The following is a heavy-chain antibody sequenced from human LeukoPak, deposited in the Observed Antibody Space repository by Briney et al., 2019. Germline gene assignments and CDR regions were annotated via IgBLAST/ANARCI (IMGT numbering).Heavy chain of an antibody. CDR2: INHSGST. D-gene: IGHD3-22*01. CDR1: GGSFSGYY. V-gene: IGHV4-34*01. CDR3: ARGAYYYDSSGYYPTEYYYYGMDV. Sequence: TSSETLSLTCAVYGGSFSGYYWSWIRQPPGKGLEWIGEINHSGSTNYNPSLKSRVTISVDTSKNQFSLKLSSVTAADTAVYYCARGAYYYDSSGYYPTEYYYYGMDVWGQGTTVTVSS. J-gene: IGHJ6*02.